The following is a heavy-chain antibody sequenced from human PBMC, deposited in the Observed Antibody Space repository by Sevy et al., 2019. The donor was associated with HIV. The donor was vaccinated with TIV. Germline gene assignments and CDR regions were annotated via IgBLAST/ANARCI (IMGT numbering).Heavy chain of an antibody. Sequence: SETLSLTCRVSGVSISSDYWSWIRQPPGKEPEWIGNIHHSGSSNYKTSLKSRVTMSVDTSKNQFSLNLRSVSAADTAVYYCAGSVAANYMDVWGKGTTVTVSS. J-gene: IGHJ6*03. CDR2: IHHSGSS. CDR3: AGSVAANYMDV. D-gene: IGHD1-26*01. CDR1: GVSISSDY. V-gene: IGHV4-59*01.